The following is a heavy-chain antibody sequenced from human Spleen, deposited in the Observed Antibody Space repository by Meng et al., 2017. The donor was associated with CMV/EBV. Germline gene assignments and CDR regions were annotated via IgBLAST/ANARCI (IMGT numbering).Heavy chain of an antibody. CDR1: GFTFSSYW. CDR2: INSDGSST. Sequence: GESLKISCAASGFTFSSYWMHWVRQAPGKGLVWVSRINSDGSSTSYADSVKGRFTISRDNAKNTLYLQMNSLRAEDTAVYYCARDGSDSGRPALDIWGQGTMVTVSS. CDR3: ARDGSDSGRPALDI. J-gene: IGHJ3*02. D-gene: IGHD1-26*01. V-gene: IGHV3-74*01.